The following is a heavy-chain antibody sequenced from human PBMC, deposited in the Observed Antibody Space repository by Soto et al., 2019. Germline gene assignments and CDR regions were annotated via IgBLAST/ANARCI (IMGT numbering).Heavy chain of an antibody. CDR1: GGSFSGYY. CDR3: ARGPFPEYYFDY. V-gene: IGHV4-34*01. CDR2: INHSGST. J-gene: IGHJ4*02. Sequence: SETLSLTCAVYGGSFSGYYWSWIRQPPGKGLEWIGEINHSGSTNYNPSLKSRVTISVDTSKNQFSLKLSSVTAADTAVYYCARGPFPEYYFDYWGQGTLVPSPQ.